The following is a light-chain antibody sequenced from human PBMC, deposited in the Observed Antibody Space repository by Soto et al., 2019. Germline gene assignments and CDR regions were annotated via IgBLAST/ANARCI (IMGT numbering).Light chain of an antibody. Sequence: EIVMTQSPATLSVSPGERATLSCRASQSVSSNLAWYQQKPGQAPRLLIYGASTRATGIPARFSGSGSGTEFTLTISSLQSEDFAVYYCQQYNNWPRTFGQGIKV. CDR2: GAS. V-gene: IGKV3-15*01. CDR3: QQYNNWPRT. CDR1: QSVSSN. J-gene: IGKJ1*01.